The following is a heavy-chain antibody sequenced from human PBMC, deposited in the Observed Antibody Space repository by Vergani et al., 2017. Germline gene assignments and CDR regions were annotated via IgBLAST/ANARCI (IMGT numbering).Heavy chain of an antibody. CDR2: ISSSSSYI. J-gene: IGHJ3*01. Sequence: EVQLLESGGNLVQPGGSLRLSCAASGFTFSSYTMNWVRQAPGKGLEWVSSISSSSSYIYYADSLKGRFTISRDNAKNSLFLEMNSLRFEDTAVYFCTKGSVYYHDSAGHGYDPYTGFDLWGQGTLVTVSS. V-gene: IGHV3-21*04. D-gene: IGHD5-12*01. CDR1: GFTFSSYT. CDR3: TKGSVYYHDSAGHGYDPYTGFDL.